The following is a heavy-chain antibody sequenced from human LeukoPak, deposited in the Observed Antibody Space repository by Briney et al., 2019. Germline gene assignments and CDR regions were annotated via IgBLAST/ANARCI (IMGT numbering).Heavy chain of an antibody. V-gene: IGHV3-11*06. Sequence: GGSLRLSCTASGFXFSDYYISWIRQAPGKGLEWVSYISSSSSYTKYADSVKGRFTISRDNARNSLYLQMNSLRAEDTAVYYCARDLGAAAGYFDFWGQGILVTVSS. CDR3: ARDLGAAAGYFDF. D-gene: IGHD3-16*01. J-gene: IGHJ4*02. CDR1: GFXFSDYY. CDR2: ISSSSSYT.